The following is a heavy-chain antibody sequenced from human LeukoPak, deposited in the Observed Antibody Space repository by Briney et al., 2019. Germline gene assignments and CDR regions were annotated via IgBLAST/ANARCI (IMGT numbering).Heavy chain of an antibody. CDR3: ARGRRVLAVAGTEGVYYYYGMDV. D-gene: IGHD6-19*01. Sequence: PGRSLRLSCAASGFTFSSYAMHWVRQAPGTGLEWVAVISYDGSNKYYADSVKGRFTISRDNSKNTLYLQMNSLRAEDTAVYYCARGRRVLAVAGTEGVYYYYGMDVWGKGTTVTVSS. V-gene: IGHV3-30*04. CDR2: ISYDGSNK. J-gene: IGHJ6*04. CDR1: GFTFSSYA.